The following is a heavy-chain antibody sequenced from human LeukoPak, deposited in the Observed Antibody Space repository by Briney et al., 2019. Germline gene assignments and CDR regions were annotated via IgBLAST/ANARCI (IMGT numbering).Heavy chain of an antibody. D-gene: IGHD2-21*02. J-gene: IGHJ5*02. V-gene: IGHV1-8*01. Sequence: GASVKVFCKASGYTFTSYDINWVRQATGQGLEWMGWMNPNSGNTGYAQKFQGRVTMTRNTSISTAYMELSSLRSEDTAVYYCASRSITANWFDPWGQGTLVTVSS. CDR3: ASRSITANWFDP. CDR2: MNPNSGNT. CDR1: GYTFTSYD.